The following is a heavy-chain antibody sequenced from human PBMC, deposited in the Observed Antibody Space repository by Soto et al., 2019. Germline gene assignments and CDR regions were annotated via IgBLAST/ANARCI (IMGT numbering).Heavy chain of an antibody. CDR2: ISSNSAYI. CDR1: GFTFRSLT. CDR3: TRDASRDSSARGWFDP. D-gene: IGHD6-13*01. Sequence: VGSLRLACVASGFTFRSLTMNWVRHAPGKGRERVSTISSNSAYIYYTDALRGRFTISRDNAKHSLHLQMNSLRAEDTAVYYCTRDASRDSSARGWFDPWGPGTLVTAPQ. J-gene: IGHJ5*02. V-gene: IGHV3-21*01.